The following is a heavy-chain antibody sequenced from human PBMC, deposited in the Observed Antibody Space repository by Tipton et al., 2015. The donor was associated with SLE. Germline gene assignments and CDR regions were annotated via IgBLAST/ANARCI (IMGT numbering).Heavy chain of an antibody. CDR3: AKVRHGDYGNYFDS. D-gene: IGHD4-17*01. Sequence: RSLRLSCAASGFTFSNFGFHWVRQAPGKGLEWVALIWYDGSNQNYADSVKGRFTISRDDSKSMLFLEMNSLRVEDTAVYYCAKVRHGDYGNYFDSWGQGTLVTVSS. V-gene: IGHV3-33*06. CDR2: IWYDGSNQ. CDR1: GFTFSNFG. J-gene: IGHJ4*02.